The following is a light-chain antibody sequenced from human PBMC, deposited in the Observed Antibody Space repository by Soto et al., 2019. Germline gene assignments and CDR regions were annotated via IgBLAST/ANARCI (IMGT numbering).Light chain of an antibody. J-gene: IGLJ2*01. CDR1: NSDVGAYPY. Sequence: QSVLTQPASVSGSPGQSITISCTGTNSDVGAYPYVSWYQQHPGNAPKLLIYEVADRPSGVSDRFSGSKSGNTASLTISALQAEDEVVYYCSSYATSGTNVIFGGGTKLTVL. CDR2: EVA. CDR3: SSYATSGTNVI. V-gene: IGLV2-14*03.